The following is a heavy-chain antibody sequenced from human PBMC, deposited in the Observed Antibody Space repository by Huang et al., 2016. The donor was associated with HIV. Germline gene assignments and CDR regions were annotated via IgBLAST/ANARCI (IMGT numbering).Heavy chain of an antibody. Sequence: QVQLVESGGGVVQPGRSLRLSCAACGLTFSGDGMDLVRQAPGKGLEWVAVISYDAKTKYYADSVKGRFSISRDNSKTTVYLQLNSLRLEDTAVYYCAKGGSAAAVLDFWGQGTLVTVSS. V-gene: IGHV3-30*18. J-gene: IGHJ4*02. CDR1: GLTFSGDG. D-gene: IGHD6-13*01. CDR2: ISYDAKTK. CDR3: AKGGSAAAVLDF.